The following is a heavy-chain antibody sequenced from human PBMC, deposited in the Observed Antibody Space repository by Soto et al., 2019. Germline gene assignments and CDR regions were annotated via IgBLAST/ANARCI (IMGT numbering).Heavy chain of an antibody. CDR1: GFTFSRGT. J-gene: IGHJ4*02. V-gene: IGHV3-21*01. Sequence: AESLRLSCESSGFTFSRGTINWLRHFQGNGLEWVASISSGSSDTWYADSVTGRFINFRDNAQKPLFLEMNTLRPEATAMYYCARVDYWGQGTKVTVSS. CDR2: ISSGSSDT. CDR3: ARVDY.